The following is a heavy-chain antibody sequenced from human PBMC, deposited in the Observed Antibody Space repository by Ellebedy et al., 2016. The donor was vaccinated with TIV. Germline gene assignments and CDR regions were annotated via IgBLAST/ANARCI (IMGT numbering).Heavy chain of an antibody. CDR3: AKSHDSSGYHYVGAFDI. D-gene: IGHD3-22*01. CDR2: ISGSGGDT. CDR1: GFTFSTYA. Sequence: GGSLRLSCAASGFTFSTYAMSWVRQTPGKGLEWVSVISGSGGDTSYTDSVKGRFAISRDNAKNTLYLQMDILRAEETAIYYCAKSHDSSGYHYVGAFDIWGLGTKVTASS. V-gene: IGHV3-23*01. J-gene: IGHJ3*02.